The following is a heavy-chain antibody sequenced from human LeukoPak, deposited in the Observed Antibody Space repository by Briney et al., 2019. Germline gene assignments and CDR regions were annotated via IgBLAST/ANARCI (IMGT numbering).Heavy chain of an antibody. CDR3: ASRDANTAAAFDI. Sequence: SETLSLTCTVYSGSISSYSWSWIRTPAGKGLEWIGHMYTSGITNYNPSHSSRVTMTVNTSKKQYTLKLSPVTDADAAVYYCASRDANTAAAFDIWGQGTMLTVSS. D-gene: IGHD2-21*02. J-gene: IGHJ3*02. CDR2: MYTSGIT. V-gene: IGHV4-4*07. CDR1: SGSISSYS.